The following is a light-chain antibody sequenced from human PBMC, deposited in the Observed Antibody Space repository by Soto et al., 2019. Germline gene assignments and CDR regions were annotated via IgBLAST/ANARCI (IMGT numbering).Light chain of an antibody. V-gene: IGKV1-27*01. J-gene: IGKJ4*01. Sequence: DIQMTQSPSSLSASVGDRVTITCRASQGISNYLAWYQQKPGKGPKLLLYAASTLQSGVASRFSGSGSGTDSTLTISSPQPQDVATYYCQKDNSAPPLTFGGGTKVEIK. CDR2: AAS. CDR1: QGISNY. CDR3: QKDNSAPPLT.